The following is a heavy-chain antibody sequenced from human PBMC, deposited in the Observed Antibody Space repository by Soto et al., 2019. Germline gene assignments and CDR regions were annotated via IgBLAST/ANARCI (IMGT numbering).Heavy chain of an antibody. CDR1: GFTVSSNY. V-gene: IGHV3-53*01. D-gene: IGHD6-25*01. J-gene: IGHJ3*02. Sequence: GGSLRLSCAASGFTVSSNYMSWVRQAPGKGLEWVSVIYSGGSTYYADSVKGRFTISRDNSKNTLYLQMNSLRAEDTAVYYCARALKAAPHAFDIWGQGTMVTGSS. CDR3: ARALKAAPHAFDI. CDR2: IYSGGST.